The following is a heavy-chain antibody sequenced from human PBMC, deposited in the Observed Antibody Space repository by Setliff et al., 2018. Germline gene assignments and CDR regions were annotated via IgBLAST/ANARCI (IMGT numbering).Heavy chain of an antibody. Sequence: SVKVSCKASGGTFSSYGITWVRQAPEQGLEWMGGTIPMFGTTNYAQKFQGRVTIITDASTSTSYMALSSLTSADTAVYYCAREGVDTRSSTDYRYYMDVWGKGTTVTVSS. CDR1: GGTFSSYG. J-gene: IGHJ6*03. V-gene: IGHV1-69*05. CDR2: TIPMFGTT. CDR3: AREGVDTRSSTDYRYYMDV. D-gene: IGHD5-18*01.